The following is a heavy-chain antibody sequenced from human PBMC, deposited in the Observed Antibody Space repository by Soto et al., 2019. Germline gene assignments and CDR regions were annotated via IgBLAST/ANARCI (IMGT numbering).Heavy chain of an antibody. CDR2: IWYDGSNK. J-gene: IGHJ4*02. CDR1: GFTFSSYG. Sequence: GGSLRLSCAASGFTFSSYGMHWVRQAPGKGLEWVAVIWYDGSNKYYADSVKGRFTISRDNSKSTLYLQMNSLRAEDTAVYYCARVRDYGVINPYYFDYWGQGTLVTVSS. V-gene: IGHV3-33*01. CDR3: ARVRDYGVINPYYFDY. D-gene: IGHD4-17*01.